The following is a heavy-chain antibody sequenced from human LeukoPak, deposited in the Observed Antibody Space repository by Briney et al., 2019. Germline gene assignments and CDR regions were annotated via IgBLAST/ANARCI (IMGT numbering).Heavy chain of an antibody. CDR3: ATAGSSELLWDYAMDV. V-gene: IGHV3-53*04. J-gene: IGHJ6*02. Sequence: PGGSLRLSCAPSGFTVSSNYMSWVRQAPGKGLEWVSLIYAGGSTYYADAVKGRFTISRHNSKNTLHLQMNSLRVEDTAVYYCATAGSSELLWDYAMDVRGQGTTVTVSS. CDR2: IYAGGST. CDR1: GFTVSSNY. D-gene: IGHD3-10*01.